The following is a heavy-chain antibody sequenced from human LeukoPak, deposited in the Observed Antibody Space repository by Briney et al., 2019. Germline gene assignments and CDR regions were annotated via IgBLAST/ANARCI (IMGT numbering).Heavy chain of an antibody. CDR3: ARVVVVPAAMSRYNWFDP. CDR1: GYTFTGYY. CDR2: INPNSGGT. J-gene: IGHJ5*02. V-gene: IGHV1-2*02. D-gene: IGHD2-2*01. Sequence: ASVKVSCKASGYTFTGYYMHWVRQAPGQGLEWMGWINPNSGGTNYAQKFQGRVTMTRDTSISTAYMELSRLRSDDPAVYYCARVVVVPAAMSRYNWFDPWGQGTLVTVSS.